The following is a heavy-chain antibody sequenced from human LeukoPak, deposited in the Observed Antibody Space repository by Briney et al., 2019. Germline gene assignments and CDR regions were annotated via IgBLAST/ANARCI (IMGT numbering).Heavy chain of an antibody. D-gene: IGHD7-27*01. CDR2: ISASGDTT. CDR1: GFTFSSHV. J-gene: IGHJ4*02. Sequence: GGSLRLSCAASGFTFSSHVMTWVRQAPGKGLEWVSGISASGDTTYYADSVKGRFTISRDNSKNTLYLQMNSLRAEDTAVYYCAREEGGKLGIDYYFDYWGQGTLVTVSS. CDR3: AREEGGKLGIDYYFDY. V-gene: IGHV3-23*01.